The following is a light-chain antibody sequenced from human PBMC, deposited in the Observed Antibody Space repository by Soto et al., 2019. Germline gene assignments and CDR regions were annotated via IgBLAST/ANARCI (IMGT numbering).Light chain of an antibody. J-gene: IGKJ1*01. Sequence: DIQMTQSPSSLSASVGDRVTITCRASQSITNYLNWYPQKPGKAPNLLIYAASNLQSGVPARFSGSGSGTDFTLTISSLQPEDFATYDCQQTYSTPRTFGQGTKVEIK. V-gene: IGKV1-39*01. CDR2: AAS. CDR1: QSITNY. CDR3: QQTYSTPRT.